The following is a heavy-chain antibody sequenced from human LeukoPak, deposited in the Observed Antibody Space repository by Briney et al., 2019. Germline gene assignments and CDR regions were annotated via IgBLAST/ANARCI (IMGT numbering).Heavy chain of an antibody. CDR1: GGTFSSYA. CDR3: ARARSRASTWYWDH. V-gene: IGHV1-69*05. Sequence: ASVKVSCKASGGTFSSYAISWVRQAPGQGLEWMGGIIPIFGTANYAQKFQGRVTITTDESTSTAYMELSSLTSDDSAIYYCARARSRASTWYWDHWGQGTLVTVSS. CDR2: IIPIFGTA. D-gene: IGHD2-8*02. J-gene: IGHJ4*02.